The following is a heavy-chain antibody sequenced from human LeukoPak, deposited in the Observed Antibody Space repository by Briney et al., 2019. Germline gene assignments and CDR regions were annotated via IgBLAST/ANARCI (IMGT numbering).Heavy chain of an antibody. Sequence: SETLSLTCAVSGGSISTYYWSWIRQPPGKGLEWIGYIYYSGSTNYEPSLKSRVSISVDTAKNQFSLKLSSVTAADTAVYYCARQRGSYGGYDHDAFNIWGQGTMVTVSS. CDR1: GGSISTYY. CDR3: ARQRGSYGGYDHDAFNI. V-gene: IGHV4-59*08. D-gene: IGHD5-12*01. CDR2: IYYSGST. J-gene: IGHJ3*02.